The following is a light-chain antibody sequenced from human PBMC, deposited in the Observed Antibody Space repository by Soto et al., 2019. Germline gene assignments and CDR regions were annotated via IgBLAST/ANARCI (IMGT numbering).Light chain of an antibody. CDR2: AAS. Sequence: GDRVTITCRASQSITRYLNWYQQKPGKAPKLLIYAASILQSGVPSRFSGGGSGTDFTLTISSLQPEDFATYHCQQSYSTPHTFGQGTKVEIK. CDR3: QQSYSTPHT. CDR1: QSITRY. V-gene: IGKV1-39*01. J-gene: IGKJ1*01.